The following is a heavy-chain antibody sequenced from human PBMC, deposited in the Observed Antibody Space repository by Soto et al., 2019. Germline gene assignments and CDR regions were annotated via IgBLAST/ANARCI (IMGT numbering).Heavy chain of an antibody. CDR3: ASRSSGWYFDY. D-gene: IGHD6-19*01. Sequence: GGSLRLSCAASGFSFSSYAMNWVRQAPGKGLEWVSVISGSGGSTYYADSVKGRFTISRDNSKDTLYLQMISLRAEDTAVYYCASRSSGWYFDYWGQGTLVTVSS. V-gene: IGHV3-23*01. CDR1: GFSFSSYA. CDR2: ISGSGGST. J-gene: IGHJ4*02.